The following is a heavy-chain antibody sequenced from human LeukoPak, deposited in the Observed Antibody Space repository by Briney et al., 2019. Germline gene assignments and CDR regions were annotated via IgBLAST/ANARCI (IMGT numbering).Heavy chain of an antibody. CDR2: ISGSGGST. Sequence: GGSLRLTCAASGFTFSSYAMSWVRQAPGKGLEWVSAISGSGGSTYYADSVKGRFTISRDNSKNTLYLQMNSLRAEDTAVYYCAKGDSSGWYGLIDYWGQGTLVTVSS. CDR3: AKGDSSGWYGLIDY. D-gene: IGHD6-19*01. V-gene: IGHV3-23*01. J-gene: IGHJ4*02. CDR1: GFTFSSYA.